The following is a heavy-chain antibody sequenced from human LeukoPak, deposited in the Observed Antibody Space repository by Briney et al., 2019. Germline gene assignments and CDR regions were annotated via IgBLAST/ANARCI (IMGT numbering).Heavy chain of an antibody. V-gene: IGHV4-39*01. J-gene: IGHJ5*02. Sequence: SETLSLTCTVPGGSISSSNYYWGWIRQPPGKGLEWIGTIYYSGSTYYNPSLKSRVTISLDTSKNQFSLKLNSVTAADTAVYYCARHRWSITISFDPWGPGSLVTVSS. D-gene: IGHD3-3*01. CDR2: IYYSGST. CDR1: GGSISSSNYY. CDR3: ARHRWSITISFDP.